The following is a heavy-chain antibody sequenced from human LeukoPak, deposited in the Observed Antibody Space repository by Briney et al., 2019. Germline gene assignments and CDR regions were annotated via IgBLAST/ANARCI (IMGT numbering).Heavy chain of an antibody. V-gene: IGHV4-30-4*01. CDR3: ARDKRAVLRFLEGENWFDP. Sequence: SETLSLTCTVSGGSISSGDYYWSWIRQPPGKGLEWIGYIYYSGSTYYNPSLKSRVTISVDTSKNQFSLKLSSVTAADTAVYYCARDKRAVLRFLEGENWFDPWGQGTLVTVSS. D-gene: IGHD3-3*01. CDR2: IYYSGST. J-gene: IGHJ5*02. CDR1: GGSISSGDYY.